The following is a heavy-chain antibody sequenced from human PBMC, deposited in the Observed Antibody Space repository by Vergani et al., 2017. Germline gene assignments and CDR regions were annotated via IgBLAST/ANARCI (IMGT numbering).Heavy chain of an antibody. V-gene: IGHV3-23*01. CDR3: ARADCSSTSCYDDYYYYMDV. CDR2: ISGSGGST. J-gene: IGHJ6*03. D-gene: IGHD2-2*01. Sequence: EVQLLESGGGLVQPGGSLRLSCAASGFTFSSYAMSWVRQAPGKGLEWVSAISGSGGSTYYADSVKGRFTISRDNAKNSLYLQMNSLRAEDTAVYYCARADCSSTSCYDDYYYYMDVWGKGP. CDR1: GFTFSSYA.